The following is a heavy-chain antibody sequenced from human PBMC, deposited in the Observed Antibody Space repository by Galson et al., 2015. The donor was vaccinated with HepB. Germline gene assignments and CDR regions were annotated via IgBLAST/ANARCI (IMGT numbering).Heavy chain of an antibody. J-gene: IGHJ3*02. CDR3: ARGRGVGVVVAAASIKGAFDI. Sequence: LSLTCAVYGGSFSGYYWSWIRQPPGKGLEWIGEINHSGSTNYNPSLKSRVTISVDTSKNQFSLKLSSVTAADTAVYYCARGRGVGVVVAAASIKGAFDIWGQGTMVTVSS. CDR1: GGSFSGYY. V-gene: IGHV4-34*01. CDR2: INHSGST. D-gene: IGHD2-15*01.